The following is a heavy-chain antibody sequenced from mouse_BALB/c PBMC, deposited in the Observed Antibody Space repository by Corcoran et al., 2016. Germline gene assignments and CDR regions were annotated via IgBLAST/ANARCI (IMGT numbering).Heavy chain of an antibody. Sequence: QIQLVQSGPELKKPEETVRISCKASGYTFTTAGMQWVQKMPGKGLKWIGWINTHSGVPKYAEDFKGRFAFSLETSASTAYLQISNLKNEDTATYFCATTATYAMDYWGQGTSVTVSS. J-gene: IGHJ4*01. CDR1: GYTFTTAG. D-gene: IGHD1-2*01. CDR2: INTHSGVP. CDR3: ATTATYAMDY. V-gene: IGHV9-4*02.